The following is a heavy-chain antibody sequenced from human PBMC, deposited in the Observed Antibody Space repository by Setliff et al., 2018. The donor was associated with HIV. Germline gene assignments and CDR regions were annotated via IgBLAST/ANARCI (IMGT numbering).Heavy chain of an antibody. CDR1: GGTFSSYS. Sequence: SVKVSCKASGGTFSSYSITWVRQAPGQGLEWVGGIIPIFGTTNYAQNFQGRVTISADESTSTAYMELSSLRSEDTAVYYCARGIGYCSSTSCYHAFDIWGQGTMVTVSS. J-gene: IGHJ3*02. D-gene: IGHD2-2*01. V-gene: IGHV1-69*13. CDR3: ARGIGYCSSTSCYHAFDI. CDR2: IIPIFGTT.